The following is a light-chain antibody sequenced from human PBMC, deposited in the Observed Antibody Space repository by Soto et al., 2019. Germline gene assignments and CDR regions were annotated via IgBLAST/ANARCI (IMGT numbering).Light chain of an antibody. CDR2: AAS. Sequence: DIQMTQSPSSLSASVGDRVTITCRASQSIRNYLNWYQQKPGKAPNLLIYAASTLQSGVPSRFSGSGSGTDFTLTITSLQPEDFATYFCQQSSSTPKTFGQGTKVEI. J-gene: IGKJ1*01. CDR3: QQSSSTPKT. CDR1: QSIRNY. V-gene: IGKV1-39*01.